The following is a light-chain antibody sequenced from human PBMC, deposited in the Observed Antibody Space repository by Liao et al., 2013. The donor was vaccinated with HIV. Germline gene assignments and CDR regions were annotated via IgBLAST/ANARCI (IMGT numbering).Light chain of an antibody. CDR3: QAWDTSTHV. V-gene: IGLV3-1*01. Sequence: SYELTQPPSVSVSPGQTASIPCSGDKLGDKYACWYQQRPGQSPVLVIYQDSQRPSGIPERFSGSKSGNTATLTISGTQTMDEADYYCQAWDTSTHVFGTGTKVTVL. J-gene: IGLJ1*01. CDR1: KLGDKY. CDR2: QDS.